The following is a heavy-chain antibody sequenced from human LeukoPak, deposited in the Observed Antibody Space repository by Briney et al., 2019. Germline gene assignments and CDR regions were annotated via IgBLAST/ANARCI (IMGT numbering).Heavy chain of an antibody. CDR2: IDPKNGNR. Sequence: ASVKVSCKASGYTFINNDINWVRQAPGQGLEWMAWIDPKNGNRGYAQNFQGRVTMTTDTSIGTAYIELSSLRSEDTAVYYCARSHTRNGFCGGGRCYPAVWWFDPWGQGTLVTVSS. CDR1: GYTFINND. V-gene: IGHV1-8*01. J-gene: IGHJ5*02. CDR3: ARSHTRNGFCGGGRCYPAVWWFDP. D-gene: IGHD2-15*01.